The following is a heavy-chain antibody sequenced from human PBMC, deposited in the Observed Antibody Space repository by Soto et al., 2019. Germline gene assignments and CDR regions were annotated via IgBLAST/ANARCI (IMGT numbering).Heavy chain of an antibody. V-gene: IGHV1-8*01. D-gene: IGHD6-6*01. CDR2: MNPNSGNT. CDR1: GYTFTSYD. Sequence: ASVKVSCEASGYTFTSYDINWVRQATGQGLEWMGWMNPNSGNTGYAQKFQGRVTMTRNTSISTAYMELSSLRSEDTAVYYCARKGGSSPDYYYYYMDVWGKGTTVTVSS. CDR3: ARKGGSSPDYYYYYMDV. J-gene: IGHJ6*03.